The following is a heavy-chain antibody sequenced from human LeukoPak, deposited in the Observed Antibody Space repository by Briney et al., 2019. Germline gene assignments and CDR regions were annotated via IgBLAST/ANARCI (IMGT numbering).Heavy chain of an antibody. CDR1: EFTFSSFA. Sequence: GGSLRLSCAASEFTFSSFAMSWVRQPPGKGLEWVSTISSSGGSTFYAESVKGRFTISRDNNENTLYLQMNSLRVEDTAVYYCARAAQVTGRPNLGGHFDYWGQGTLITVSS. V-gene: IGHV3-23*01. D-gene: IGHD6-6*01. CDR3: ARAAQVTGRPNLGGHFDY. J-gene: IGHJ4*02. CDR2: ISSSGGST.